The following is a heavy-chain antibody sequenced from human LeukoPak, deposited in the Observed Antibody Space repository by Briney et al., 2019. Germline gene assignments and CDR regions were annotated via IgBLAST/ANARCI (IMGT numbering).Heavy chain of an antibody. CDR3: AKMAVAGPGVDY. V-gene: IGHV3-9*01. J-gene: IGHJ4*02. CDR1: GFTFDDYA. CDR2: ISWNSGSI. D-gene: IGHD6-19*01. Sequence: SGGSLRLSCAASGFTFDDYAMRWVRQAPGKGLEWVSGISWNSGSIGYADSVKGRFTISRDNAKNSLYLQTNSLRAEDTALYYCAKMAVAGPGVDYWGQGTLVTVSS.